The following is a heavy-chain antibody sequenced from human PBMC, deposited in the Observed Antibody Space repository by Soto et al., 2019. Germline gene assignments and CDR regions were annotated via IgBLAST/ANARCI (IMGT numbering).Heavy chain of an antibody. CDR2: ISYDGSNK. J-gene: IGHJ4*02. Sequence: GGSLRLSCAASGFTFSSYAMHWVRQAPGKGLEWVAVISYDGSNKYYADSVKGRFTISRDNSKNTLYLQMNSLRAEDTAVYYCASAMVGATTSFDYWGQGTLVTVSS. CDR1: GFTFSSYA. V-gene: IGHV3-30-3*01. D-gene: IGHD1-26*01. CDR3: ASAMVGATTSFDY.